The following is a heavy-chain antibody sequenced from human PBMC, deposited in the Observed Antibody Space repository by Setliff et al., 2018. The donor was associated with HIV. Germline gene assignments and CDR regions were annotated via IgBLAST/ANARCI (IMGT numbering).Heavy chain of an antibody. Sequence: SETLSLTCSVSAGSISAYYWSWVRQSPGRGLEWIGYVSNTVTTSYNPSLNSRVTMSLDTSRDQFSLKLSSVTAADTAVYYCARTRGRALVSYYFDSWGQGRLVTVSS. CDR1: AGSISAYY. CDR3: ARTRGRALVSYYFDS. V-gene: IGHV4-59*01. J-gene: IGHJ4*02. D-gene: IGHD1-26*01. CDR2: VSNTVTT.